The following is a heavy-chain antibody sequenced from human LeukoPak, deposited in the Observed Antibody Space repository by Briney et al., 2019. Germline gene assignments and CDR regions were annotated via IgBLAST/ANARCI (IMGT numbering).Heavy chain of an antibody. CDR2: VIPMVGTP. CDR1: GYTFTGYY. J-gene: IGHJ4*02. Sequence: ASVKVSCKASGYTFTGYYMHWVRQAPGQGLEWMGGVIPMVGTPNYAQKFQGRLTITADESTSTVYMELSSLRSEDTAVYYCARDSQSGSYRFGLDYWGQGTLVTVSS. V-gene: IGHV1-69*13. D-gene: IGHD1-26*01. CDR3: ARDSQSGSYRFGLDY.